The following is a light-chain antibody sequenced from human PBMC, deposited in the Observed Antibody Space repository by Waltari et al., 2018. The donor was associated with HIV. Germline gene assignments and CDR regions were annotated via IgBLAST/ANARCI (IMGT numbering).Light chain of an antibody. CDR2: EAI. J-gene: IGLJ2*01. CDR1: SSDVGNYNI. V-gene: IGLV2-23*01. Sequence: QSALTQPASVSGSPGQSITISCTGTSSDVGNYNIVSWYQQHPGKAPKLIIYEAIKRPSGVSDRISGSKSASTSSLTISLLQADYEADYFCSSYGGSSIWLFGGGTKLPVL. CDR3: SSYGGSSIWL.